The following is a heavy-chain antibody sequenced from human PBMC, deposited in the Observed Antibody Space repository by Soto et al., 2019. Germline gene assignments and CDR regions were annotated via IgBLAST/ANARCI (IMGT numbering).Heavy chain of an antibody. CDR1: GGTFSSYT. CDR2: IIPILGIA. D-gene: IGHD3-9*01. Sequence: GASVKVSCKASGGTFSSYTISWVRQAPGQGLDWMGRIIPILGIANYAQKFQGRVTITADKSTSTAYMELSSLRSEDTAVYYCATSAHYDILTGYSTDAFDIWGQGTMVTVSS. CDR3: ATSAHYDILTGYSTDAFDI. J-gene: IGHJ3*02. V-gene: IGHV1-69*02.